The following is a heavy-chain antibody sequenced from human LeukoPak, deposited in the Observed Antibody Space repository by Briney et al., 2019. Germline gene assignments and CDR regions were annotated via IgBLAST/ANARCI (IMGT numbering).Heavy chain of an antibody. J-gene: IGHJ4*02. D-gene: IGHD4-17*01. CDR3: ASALSVYVDATDY. V-gene: IGHV4-34*01. Sequence: SETLSLTCAVYGGSFSGYYWSWIRQPPGKGLEWIGEINHSGSTNYNPSLKSRVTISVDTSKNQFSLKLSSVTAADTAVYYCASALSVYVDATDYWGQGTLVTVSS. CDR2: INHSGST. CDR1: GGSFSGYY.